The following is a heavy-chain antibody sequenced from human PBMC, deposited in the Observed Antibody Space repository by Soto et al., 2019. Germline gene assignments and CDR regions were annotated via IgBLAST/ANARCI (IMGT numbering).Heavy chain of an antibody. D-gene: IGHD6-13*01. J-gene: IGHJ4*02. CDR3: ARERAIAATGIVYY. CDR2: TSYDGKNK. Sequence: ESGGGVVQPGGSLRLSCAASVFTFSNFVMHWVRQAPGKGLEGVAATSYDGKNKDHADSVKGPFTISRDNSKNTLYLQMTSLRHEDTAVYFCARERAIAATGIVYYWGQGTLVTVSS. CDR1: VFTFSNFV. V-gene: IGHV3-30*04.